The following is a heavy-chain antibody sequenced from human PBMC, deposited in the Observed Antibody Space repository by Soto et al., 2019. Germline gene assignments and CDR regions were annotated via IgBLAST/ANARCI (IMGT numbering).Heavy chain of an antibody. J-gene: IGHJ4*02. D-gene: IGHD1-26*01. CDR2: IYWDDAT. CDR3: AHRIASTTWAPFDS. V-gene: IGHV2-5*02. Sequence: QITLIESGPTLVKPTQTLTLTCNFSGFSLTSSGVGVAWIRQPPGKALEWLALIYWDDATRYTPSLQTRPTIPKNTSKSQVVPTMTNMHPVDTATYLCAHRIASTTWAPFDSWGQGALVTVSS. CDR1: GFSLTSSGVG.